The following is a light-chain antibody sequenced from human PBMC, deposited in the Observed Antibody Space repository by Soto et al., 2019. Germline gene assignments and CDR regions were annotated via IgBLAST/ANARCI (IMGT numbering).Light chain of an antibody. CDR2: TNT. CDR3: AAWDDSLNSVI. J-gene: IGLJ2*01. Sequence: QSVLTQPPSASGTPGQSVSISCSGSRSNIGTNPVNWYQQIPGTAPKLLFYTNTQRPSGVPDRFSASKSGTSASLAISGLQSEDEADYYCAAWDDSLNSVIFGGGTQLTVL. CDR1: RSNIGTNP. V-gene: IGLV1-44*01.